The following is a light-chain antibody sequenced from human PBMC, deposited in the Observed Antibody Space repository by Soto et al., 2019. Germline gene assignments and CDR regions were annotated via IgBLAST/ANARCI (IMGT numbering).Light chain of an antibody. CDR1: QSVSSSY. CDR2: GAS. J-gene: IGKJ1*01. CDR3: QHYSRSPRSCT. Sequence: EIVLTQSPGILSLSPGERATLSCRASQSVSSSYLAWYQQKPGQAPRLLIYGASSRATGIPDRFSGSGFGTDFTLIISRLEPEDFAVYYCQHYSRSPRSCTFGQGTKVEIK. V-gene: IGKV3-20*01.